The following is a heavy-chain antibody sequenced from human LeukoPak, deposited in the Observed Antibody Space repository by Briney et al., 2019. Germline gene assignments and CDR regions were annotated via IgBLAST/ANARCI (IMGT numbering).Heavy chain of an antibody. CDR2: MNVDGSER. D-gene: IGHD6-13*01. CDR1: GFTLTDYL. CDR3: VRGGKQLDY. V-gene: IGHV3-7*01. Sequence: PGGSLRPSCAASGFTLTDYLMSWVRQAPGKGLEWVANMNVDGSERNYADSVKGRFTISRDNAQSSLSLQMNSLRVEDTADYYCVRGGKQLDYWGQGILVTVSS. J-gene: IGHJ4*02.